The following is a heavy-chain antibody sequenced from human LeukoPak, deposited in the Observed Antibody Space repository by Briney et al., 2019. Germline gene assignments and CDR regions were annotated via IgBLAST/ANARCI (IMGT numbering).Heavy chain of an antibody. D-gene: IGHD3-16*01. Sequence: GGSLRLSCAASGFTVSSNYMSWVRQAPGKGLEWVSVIYSGGSTYYADSVKGRFTISRDNSKNTLYLQMNSLRAEDTAVYYCARDMSANGMDVWGRGTTVTVSS. J-gene: IGHJ6*02. CDR1: GFTVSSNY. CDR3: ARDMSANGMDV. CDR2: IYSGGST. V-gene: IGHV3-53*01.